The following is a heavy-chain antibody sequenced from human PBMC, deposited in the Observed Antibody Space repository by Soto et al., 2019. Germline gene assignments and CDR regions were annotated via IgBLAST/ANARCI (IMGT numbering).Heavy chain of an antibody. CDR1: GGSFSGYY. Sequence: SETLSLTCAVYGGSFSGYYWSWIRQPPGKGLEWIGEINHSGSTNYNPSLKSRVTISVDTSKNQFSLKLSSVTAADTAVYYCARGGGSSSGGNYYYGMDVWGQGTTVTVSS. CDR2: INHSGST. J-gene: IGHJ6*02. D-gene: IGHD6-6*01. CDR3: ARGGGSSSGGNYYYGMDV. V-gene: IGHV4-34*01.